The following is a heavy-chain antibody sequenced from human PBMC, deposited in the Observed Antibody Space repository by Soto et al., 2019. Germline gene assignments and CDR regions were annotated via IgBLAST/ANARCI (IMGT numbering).Heavy chain of an antibody. J-gene: IGHJ4*02. Sequence: GASVKVSCKASGYTFTSYAMHWVRQAPGQRLEWMGWINAGNGNTKYSQKFQGRVTITRDTSASTAYMELSSLRSEDTAVYYCAREGEEVAATGFDYWGQGTLVTVSS. D-gene: IGHD2-15*01. CDR2: INAGNGNT. V-gene: IGHV1-3*01. CDR1: GYTFTSYA. CDR3: AREGEEVAATGFDY.